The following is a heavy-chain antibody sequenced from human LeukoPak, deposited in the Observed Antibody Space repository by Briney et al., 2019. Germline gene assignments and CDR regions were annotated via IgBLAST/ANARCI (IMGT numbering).Heavy chain of an antibody. CDR3: ARGAGIAVAGKDLDY. CDR1: GYTLTDYY. V-gene: IGHV1-2*02. CDR2: IKPKSGGT. J-gene: IGHJ4*02. D-gene: IGHD6-19*01. Sequence: GASVKVSCKASGYTLTDYYIHWVRQAPGQGLEWMGWIKPKSGGTNYSQKFRDRVTMTRDTSISTAYMELNRLTSDDTAVYFCARGAGIAVAGKDLDYWGQGTLITVSS.